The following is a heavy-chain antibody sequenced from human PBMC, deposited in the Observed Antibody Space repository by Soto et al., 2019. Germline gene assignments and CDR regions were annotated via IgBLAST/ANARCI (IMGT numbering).Heavy chain of an antibody. V-gene: IGHV3-30*03. CDR2: ISPYDGNDI. CDR1: GFTFSRFG. Sequence: QVQLVESGGGVVQPEKSLRLSCAASGFTFSRFGMHWVRQAPGKGLEWVAVISPYDGNDIYYSDSVKGRFTISRDNSKDTLYMQMNNLRPNDTAVYYCATGPLYYYYSFMDVWGTGNTCSVAS. J-gene: IGHJ6*03. CDR3: ATGPLYYYYSFMDV.